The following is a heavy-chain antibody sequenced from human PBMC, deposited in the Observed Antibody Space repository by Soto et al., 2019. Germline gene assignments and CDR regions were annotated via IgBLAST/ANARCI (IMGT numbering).Heavy chain of an antibody. Sequence: PSETLSLTCAVYGGSFSGYYCSWSRQPPGKGLEWIGEINHSGSTNYNPSLKSRVTISVDTSKNQFSLKLSSVTAADTAVYYCARGTKANRYYYGSGSYPYLYWYFDLWGRGTLVTVSS. V-gene: IGHV4-34*01. D-gene: IGHD3-10*01. J-gene: IGHJ2*01. CDR2: INHSGST. CDR1: GGSFSGYY. CDR3: ARGTKANRYYYGSGSYPYLYWYFDL.